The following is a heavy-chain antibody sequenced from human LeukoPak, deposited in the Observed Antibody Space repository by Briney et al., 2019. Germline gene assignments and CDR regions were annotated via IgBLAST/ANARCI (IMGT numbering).Heavy chain of an antibody. CDR2: ISGSGAGT. J-gene: IGHJ4*02. V-gene: IGHV3-23*01. CDR1: GFMFGNYA. D-gene: IGHD2-15*01. Sequence: GGSLRLSCVVSGFMFGNYAMSWVRQAPGKGLEWVSAISGSGAGTYYADSVKGRFTISRDNSKNTLYLQMNSLRAEDTAEYYCVGGGWYVDYWGQGTLVTVSS. CDR3: VGGGWYVDY.